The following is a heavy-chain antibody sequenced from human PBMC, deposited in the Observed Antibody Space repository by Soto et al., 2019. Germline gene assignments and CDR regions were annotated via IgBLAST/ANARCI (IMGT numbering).Heavy chain of an antibody. J-gene: IGHJ3*02. V-gene: IGHV1-8*01. Sequence: ASVKVSCKASGYTFTSYDINWVRQATGQGLEWMGWMNPNSGNTGYAQKFQGRVTMTRNTSISTAYMGLSSLRSEDTAVYYCARGYRNWNDAFDIWGQGTMVTVSS. D-gene: IGHD1-1*01. CDR1: GYTFTSYD. CDR3: ARGYRNWNDAFDI. CDR2: MNPNSGNT.